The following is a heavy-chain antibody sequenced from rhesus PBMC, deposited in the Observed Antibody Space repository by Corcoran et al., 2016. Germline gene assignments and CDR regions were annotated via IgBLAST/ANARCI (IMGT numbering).Heavy chain of an antibody. Sequence: QVTLKESGPALVKPTQTLTLTCTFSGFSISTNGVGVGGIRQPPGEALEWLALIYWDDDEYYLTFLKNRLTISKDASKTQVVLTMTNMDPVDTATYYCVRRLYGNYFDFWGQGVLVTVSS. CDR1: GFSISTNGVG. CDR2: IYWDDDE. J-gene: IGHJ4*01. V-gene: IGHV2-174*01. D-gene: IGHD3-9*01. CDR3: VRRLYGNYFDF.